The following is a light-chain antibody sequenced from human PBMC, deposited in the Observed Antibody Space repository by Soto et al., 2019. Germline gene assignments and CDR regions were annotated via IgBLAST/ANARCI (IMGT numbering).Light chain of an antibody. Sequence: EIVLTQSPATLSLSPGERATLSCRASQSVRNDLVWYHQKPGQAPRVLIYSASNRATGIPARFSGSGSGTDFTLTISSLEPEDFAVYYCQQRTNWPPTFGRGTKVEMK. CDR1: QSVRND. J-gene: IGKJ4*01. CDR3: QQRTNWPPT. V-gene: IGKV3-11*01. CDR2: SAS.